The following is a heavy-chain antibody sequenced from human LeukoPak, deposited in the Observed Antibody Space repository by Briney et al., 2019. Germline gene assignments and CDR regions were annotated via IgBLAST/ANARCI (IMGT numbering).Heavy chain of an antibody. V-gene: IGHV1-69*05. CDR2: IIPIFGTA. D-gene: IGHD2-2*01. J-gene: IGHJ6*03. Sequence: SVKVSCKASGGTFSSYAISWVRQAPGQGLEWMGGIIPIFGTASYAQKFQGRVTITTDESTSTAYMELSSLRSEDTAVYYCATRGHCSSTSCLHYYYYMDVWGKGTTVTVSS. CDR3: ATRGHCSSTSCLHYYYYMDV. CDR1: GGTFSSYA.